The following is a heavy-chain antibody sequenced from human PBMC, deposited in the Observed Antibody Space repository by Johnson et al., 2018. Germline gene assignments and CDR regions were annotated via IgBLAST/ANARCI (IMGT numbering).Heavy chain of an antibody. Sequence: EVLVESGGGLVQAGGSLGLPCAASGFTFSSYAMSWVRQAPGKGLEWVSAISGSGGSTYYADSVKGRSPSYRDNSKKTLYVQMDSLRVEGTAVYYCTTAREYIVVVVAGYYYMDVWGKGTTVTVSS. CDR2: ISGSGGST. CDR1: GFTFSSYA. V-gene: IGHV3-23*04. CDR3: TTAREYIVVVVAGYYYMDV. D-gene: IGHD2-15*01. J-gene: IGHJ6*03.